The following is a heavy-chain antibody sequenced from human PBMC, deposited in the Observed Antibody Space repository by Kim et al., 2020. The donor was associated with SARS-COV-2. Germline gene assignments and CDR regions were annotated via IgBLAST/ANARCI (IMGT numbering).Heavy chain of an antibody. D-gene: IGHD1-26*01. CDR3: ARDGSPEYYFDY. V-gene: IGHV1-3*01. CDR2: INAGNGNT. J-gene: IGHJ4*02. Sequence: ASVKVACKASGYTFTSYAMHWVRQAPGQRLEGMGWINAGNGNTKYSQKFQGRVTITRDTSASTAYMELSILRSEDTAVYYCARDGSPEYYFDYWGQGTLV. CDR1: GYTFTSYA.